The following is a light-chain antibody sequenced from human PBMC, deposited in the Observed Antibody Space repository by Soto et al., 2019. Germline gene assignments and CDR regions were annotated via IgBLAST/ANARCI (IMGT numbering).Light chain of an antibody. CDR2: DAS. Sequence: DIVMTQSPGTLSVSPGERATLSCRASQSVSSNLAWYQQKPGQAPRLLIYDASTRATGIPPRFSGSGSGTDFTLSISSLQSEDFAVYFCQQYNTWPPYTFGQGTKLEI. V-gene: IGKV3-15*01. CDR1: QSVSSN. J-gene: IGKJ2*01. CDR3: QQYNTWPPYT.